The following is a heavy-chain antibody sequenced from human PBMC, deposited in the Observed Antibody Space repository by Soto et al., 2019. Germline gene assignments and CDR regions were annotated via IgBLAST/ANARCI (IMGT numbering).Heavy chain of an antibody. CDR1: GYTFTNYY. D-gene: IGHD4-17*01. J-gene: IGHJ4*02. CDR2: SNPNSGRT. V-gene: IGHV1-46*01. CDR3: ARARFTTVATWWYFDF. Sequence: QVQLVQSGAEVKKPGASVKVSCKASGYTFTNYYIHWVRLAPGQGLEWMGISNPNSGRTTYPQKYQGRVTLSRDTSTTTVYMELSSLRSEDTAVYFCARARFTTVATWWYFDFWGKGTLVSASS.